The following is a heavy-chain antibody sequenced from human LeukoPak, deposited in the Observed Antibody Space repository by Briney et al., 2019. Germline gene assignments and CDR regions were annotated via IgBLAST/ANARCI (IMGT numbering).Heavy chain of an antibody. D-gene: IGHD4-17*01. CDR2: IVVGSGNT. CDR1: GFTFTSSA. Sequence: GASVKVSCKASGFTFTSSAMQWVRQARGQRLEWIGWIVVGSGNTNYAQKFQGRVTMTRDTSISTAYMELSRLRSDDTAVYYCARAGGYGDYNWFDPWGQGTLVTVSS. CDR3: ARAGGYGDYNWFDP. J-gene: IGHJ5*02. V-gene: IGHV1-58*02.